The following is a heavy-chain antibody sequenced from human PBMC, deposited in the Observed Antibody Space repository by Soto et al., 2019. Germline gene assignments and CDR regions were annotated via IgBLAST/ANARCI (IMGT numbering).Heavy chain of an antibody. D-gene: IGHD4-17*01. J-gene: IGHJ5*02. V-gene: IGHV1-8*01. Sequence: VQLVQSGAEVKKPGASVKVSCKASGYTFTSYDINWVRQATGQGLEYLGWMNPNSGNTAYVQKFQGRVTMTWDTSITTAYMELSRLRSEDTAVYFCARGIKYGAYSRWFDPWGQGTLVTVSS. CDR1: GYTFTSYD. CDR2: MNPNSGNT. CDR3: ARGIKYGAYSRWFDP.